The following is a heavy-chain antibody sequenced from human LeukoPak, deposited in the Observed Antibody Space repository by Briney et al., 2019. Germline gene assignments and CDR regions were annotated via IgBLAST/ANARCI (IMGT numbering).Heavy chain of an antibody. CDR3: ARVGGTTDGMDV. CDR1: GYTFTSYG. Sequence: GASVKVSCKASGYTFTSYGISWVRQAPGQGLEWMGWINPNSGGTNYAQKFQGWVTMTRDTSISTAYMELSRLRSDDTAVYYCARVGGTTDGMDVWGQGTTVTVSS. D-gene: IGHD1-7*01. J-gene: IGHJ6*02. CDR2: INPNSGGT. V-gene: IGHV1-2*04.